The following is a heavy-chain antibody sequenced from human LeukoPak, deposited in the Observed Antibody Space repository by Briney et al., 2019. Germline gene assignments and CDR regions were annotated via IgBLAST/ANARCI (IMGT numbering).Heavy chain of an antibody. CDR3: AAASEVAVGGVAFDI. CDR1: GFTFTSSA. D-gene: IGHD5-12*01. Sequence: TSVKVSCKASGFTFTSSAVQWVRQARGQRLEWIGWIVVDSGNTNYAQKFQERVTITRDMSTSTAYMELSSLRSEDTAVYYCAAASEVAVGGVAFDIWGQGTMVTVSP. J-gene: IGHJ3*02. V-gene: IGHV1-58*01. CDR2: IVVDSGNT.